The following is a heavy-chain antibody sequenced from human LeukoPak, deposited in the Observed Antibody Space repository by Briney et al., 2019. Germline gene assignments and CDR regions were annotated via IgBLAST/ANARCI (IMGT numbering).Heavy chain of an antibody. Sequence: GGSLRLSCAASGFTFSSYAMSWVRQAPGKGLEWVSAISGSGGSTYYADSVKGRFTISRDNSKNTLYLQMNSLRAEATVVYYCAKGPYYYDSKKDSYDAFDIWGQGTMVTVSS. CDR1: GFTFSSYA. D-gene: IGHD3-22*01. CDR2: ISGSGGST. J-gene: IGHJ3*02. V-gene: IGHV3-23*01. CDR3: AKGPYYYDSKKDSYDAFDI.